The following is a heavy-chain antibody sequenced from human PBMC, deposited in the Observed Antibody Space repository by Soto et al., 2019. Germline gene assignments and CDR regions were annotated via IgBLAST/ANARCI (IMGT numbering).Heavy chain of an antibody. CDR3: ARMTIFGVATNGMDV. V-gene: IGHV1-46*01. D-gene: IGHD3-3*01. J-gene: IGHJ6*02. Sequence: ASVKVSCKTSRYTFTSYYIHWVRQAPGQGLEWMGMINPTGGSTRYAQKFQGRVTMTRDTPTSTVYMELSTLTFEDTAVYYCARMTIFGVATNGMDVWGQGTTVTVSS. CDR1: RYTFTSYY. CDR2: INPTGGST.